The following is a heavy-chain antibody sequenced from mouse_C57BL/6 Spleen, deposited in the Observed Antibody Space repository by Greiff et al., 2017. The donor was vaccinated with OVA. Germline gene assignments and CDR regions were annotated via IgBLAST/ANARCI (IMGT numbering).Heavy chain of an antibody. Sequence: EVHLVESGPELVKPGASVKISCKASGYSFTGYYMNWVKQSPEKSLEWIGEINPSTGGTTYNQKFKAKATLTVDKSSSTAYMQLKSLTSEDSAVYYCARGGGYAMDYWGQGTSVTVSS. CDR3: ARGGGYAMDY. CDR2: INPSTGGT. CDR1: GYSFTGYY. V-gene: IGHV1-42*01. J-gene: IGHJ4*01.